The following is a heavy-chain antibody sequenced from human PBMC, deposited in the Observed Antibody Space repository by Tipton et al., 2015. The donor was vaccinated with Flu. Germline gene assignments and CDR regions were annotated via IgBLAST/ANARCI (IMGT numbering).Heavy chain of an antibody. D-gene: IGHD3-22*01. Sequence: LSLTCAVSGFTVSNNYMGWVRQAPGKGLEWVSLIYSGGSTFYAEFGKGRFTISTDNSKNTVYLQMNGLRAEDTAMYYCARASITMIEEYYFDSWGQGTLVTVSS. CDR3: ARASITMIEEYYFDS. V-gene: IGHV3-53*01. CDR1: GFTVSNNY. J-gene: IGHJ4*02. CDR2: IYSGGST.